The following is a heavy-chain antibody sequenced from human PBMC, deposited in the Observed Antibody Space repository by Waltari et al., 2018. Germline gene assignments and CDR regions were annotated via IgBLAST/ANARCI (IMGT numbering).Heavy chain of an antibody. CDR2: INHSGST. D-gene: IGHD1-26*01. V-gene: IGHV4-34*01. CDR3: ARWTGSALSPFDY. CDR1: GGSFSAYS. Sequence: QVQLQQWGAGLLKPSETLSLTCGVYGGSFSAYSWTWIRQSPGKGMEWIGEINHSGSTNYNPSLKSRVTISVDTSKKQFSLKQSSVTAADTAVYYCARWTGSALSPFDYWGQGTLVTVSS. J-gene: IGHJ4*02.